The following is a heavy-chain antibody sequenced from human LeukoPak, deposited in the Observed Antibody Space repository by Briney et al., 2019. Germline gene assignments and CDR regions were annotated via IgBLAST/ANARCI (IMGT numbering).Heavy chain of an antibody. CDR1: GFTFSSYA. V-gene: IGHV3-30-3*01. CDR3: ARDAYSSGWPTYYYYYYGMDV. Sequence: PGGSLRLSCAASGFTFSSYAMHWVRQAPGKGLEWVAVISYDGSNKYYTDSVKGRFTISRDNSKNTVYLQMNSLRAEDTAVYYCARDAYSSGWPTYYYYYYGMDVWGQGTTVTVSS. J-gene: IGHJ6*02. CDR2: ISYDGSNK. D-gene: IGHD6-19*01.